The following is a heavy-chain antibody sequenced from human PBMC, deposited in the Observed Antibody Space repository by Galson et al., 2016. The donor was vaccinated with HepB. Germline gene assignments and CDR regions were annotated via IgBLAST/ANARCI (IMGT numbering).Heavy chain of an antibody. Sequence: SLRLSCAASGFVFNNYDFHWVRQSSGGSLDWVSLIGRRGDTHYADSVMGRFTVSRDNARTTLYLLMNSLRAEDTGFYYCARDPSGRGLDSWGQGALVTVSS. D-gene: IGHD5-12*01. CDR2: IGRRGDT. CDR1: GFVFNNYD. J-gene: IGHJ4*02. CDR3: ARDPSGRGLDS. V-gene: IGHV3-13*01.